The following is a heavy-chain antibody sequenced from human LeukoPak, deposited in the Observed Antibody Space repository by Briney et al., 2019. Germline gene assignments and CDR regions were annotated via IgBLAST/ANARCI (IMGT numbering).Heavy chain of an antibody. J-gene: IGHJ4*02. CDR1: GFTFSSYG. CDR2: ISYDGSNK. Sequence: GGSLRLSCAASGFTFSSYGMHWVRQAPGKGLEWVAVISYDGSNKYYADSVKGRFTISRDNSKNTLYLQMNSLRAEDTAAYYCANEGGMAGHFDYWGQGTLVTVSS. CDR3: ANEGGMAGHFDY. V-gene: IGHV3-30*18. D-gene: IGHD6-19*01.